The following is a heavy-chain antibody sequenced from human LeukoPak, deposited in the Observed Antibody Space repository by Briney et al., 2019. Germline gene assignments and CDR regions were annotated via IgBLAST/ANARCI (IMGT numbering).Heavy chain of an antibody. CDR1: GFTFDDSV. Sequence: GGSLRLSCAASGFTFDDSVMSWVRQAPGKGLEWVSSINWNGGSTVYADSVKGRFTISRDNAKNSLYLQMNSLKTEDTAVYYCTRGIWFGELFPLGFDYWGQGTLVTVSS. J-gene: IGHJ4*02. CDR2: INWNGGST. D-gene: IGHD3-10*01. CDR3: TRGIWFGELFPLGFDY. V-gene: IGHV3-20*04.